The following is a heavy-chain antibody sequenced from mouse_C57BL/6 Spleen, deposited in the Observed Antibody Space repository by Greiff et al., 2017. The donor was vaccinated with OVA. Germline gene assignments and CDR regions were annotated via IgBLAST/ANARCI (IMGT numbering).Heavy chain of an antibody. V-gene: IGHV1-53*01. Sequence: QVQLQQPGTELVKPGASVKLSCKASGYTFTSYWMHWVKQRPGQGLEWIGNINPSNGGTNYNEKFKSKATLTVDKSSSTAYMQLSSLTSEDSAVYDCARDSFITTVVGPYAMDYWGQGTSVTVSS. CDR3: ARDSFITTVVGPYAMDY. D-gene: IGHD1-1*01. CDR1: GYTFTSYW. CDR2: INPSNGGT. J-gene: IGHJ4*01.